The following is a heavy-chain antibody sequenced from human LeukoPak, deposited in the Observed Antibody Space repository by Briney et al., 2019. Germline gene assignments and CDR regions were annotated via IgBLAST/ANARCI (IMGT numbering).Heavy chain of an antibody. V-gene: IGHV3-48*01. CDR1: GFTFSSYT. CDR2: INSRGRNI. D-gene: IGHD4-11*01. Sequence: GGALRLSCAASGFTFSSYTRNWLRQAPGKGLEGVSYINSRGRNIYYADSVKSRFTTSRDNAKNSLYLQMSSLTAEDTAFYFCAKDKKEYTNYVNFFDSWGQGTLVTVSS. J-gene: IGHJ4*02. CDR3: AKDKKEYTNYVNFFDS.